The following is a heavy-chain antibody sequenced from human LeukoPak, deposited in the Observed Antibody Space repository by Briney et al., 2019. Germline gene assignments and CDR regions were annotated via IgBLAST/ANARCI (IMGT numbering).Heavy chain of an antibody. D-gene: IGHD3-9*01. CDR3: AKVGALRYFDWLSISSRNYFDY. CDR1: GFTFSSYG. J-gene: IGHJ4*02. V-gene: IGHV3-23*01. Sequence: PGGSLRLSCAASGFTFSSYGMSWVRQAPGKGLEWVSAISGSGGSTYYADSVKGRFTTSRDNSKNTLYLQMNSLRAEDTAVYYCAKVGALRYFDWLSISSRNYFDYWGQGTLVTVSS. CDR2: ISGSGGST.